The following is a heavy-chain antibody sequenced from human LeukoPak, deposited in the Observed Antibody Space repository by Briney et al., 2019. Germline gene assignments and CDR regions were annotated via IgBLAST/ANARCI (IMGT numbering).Heavy chain of an antibody. D-gene: IGHD3-22*01. V-gene: IGHV3-23*01. Sequence: PGGSLRLSCAASGFTFSSYAMSWVRQAPGKGVEWVSAISGSGGRTYYADSVKGGLTISRDNSKSTLYLQINSLRAENTAVYYCAKDGSTMIVVVIRLDYWGQGTLVTVSS. J-gene: IGHJ4*02. CDR3: AKDGSTMIVVVIRLDY. CDR2: ISGSGGRT. CDR1: GFTFSSYA.